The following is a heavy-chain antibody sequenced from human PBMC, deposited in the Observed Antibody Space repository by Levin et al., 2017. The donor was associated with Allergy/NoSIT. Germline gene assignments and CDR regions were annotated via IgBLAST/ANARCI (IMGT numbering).Heavy chain of an antibody. J-gene: IGHJ4*02. Sequence: SQTLSLTCAVYGGSFSGYYWSWIRQPPGKGLEWIGEINHSGSTNYNPSLKSRVTISVDTSKNQFSLKLSSVTAADTAVYYCARAPWSSAPDYWGQGTLVTVSS. V-gene: IGHV4-34*01. CDR2: INHSGST. CDR1: GGSFSGYY. CDR3: ARAPWSSAPDY. D-gene: IGHD3-22*01.